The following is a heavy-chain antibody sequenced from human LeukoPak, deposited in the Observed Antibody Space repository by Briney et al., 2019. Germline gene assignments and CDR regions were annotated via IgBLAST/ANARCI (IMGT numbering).Heavy chain of an antibody. D-gene: IGHD2-15*01. Sequence: PSETLSLTCTASGGPISSYYWSWIRQPPGKGLEWIGYVYYTGSTNYNPSLNSRVTMSIDTSKNQFSLRLSSVTAADTAVYYCARVSVVVTAFDIWGQGTMVTVSS. J-gene: IGHJ3*02. CDR3: ARVSVVVTAFDI. CDR1: GGPISSYY. V-gene: IGHV4-59*01. CDR2: VYYTGST.